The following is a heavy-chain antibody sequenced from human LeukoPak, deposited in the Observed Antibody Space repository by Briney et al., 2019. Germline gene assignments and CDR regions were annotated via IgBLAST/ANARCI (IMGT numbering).Heavy chain of an antibody. CDR1: GGSFSGYY. CDR3: ARVQRLVDSSGYLIPPHFDY. V-gene: IGHV4-34*01. D-gene: IGHD3-22*01. CDR2: INHSGST. J-gene: IGHJ4*02. Sequence: SETLSLTCAVYGGSFSGYYWSWIRQPPGKGLEWIGEINHSGSTNYNPSLKSRVTISVDTFKNQFSLKLSSVTAADTAVYYCARVQRLVDSSGYLIPPHFDYWGQGTLVTVSS.